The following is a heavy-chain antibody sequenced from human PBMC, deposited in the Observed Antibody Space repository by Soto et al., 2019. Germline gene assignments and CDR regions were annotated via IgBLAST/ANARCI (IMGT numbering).Heavy chain of an antibody. CDR1: GFSFSRYA. D-gene: IGHD1-26*01. CDR3: AKGKISTTTYTSFES. V-gene: IGHV3-23*01. CDR2: FSGPGGGT. Sequence: PGGSLTLSCAASGFSFSRYAMSWVRQAPGKGLEWVSTFSGPGGGTYYADAVKGRYTITRNNVKSTLYLQMSSLRTENKAVYYGAKGKISTTTYTSFESRGQGTLVNVS. J-gene: IGHJ5*01.